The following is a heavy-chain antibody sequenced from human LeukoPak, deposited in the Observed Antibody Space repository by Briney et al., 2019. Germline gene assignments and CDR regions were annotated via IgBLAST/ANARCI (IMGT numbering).Heavy chain of an antibody. CDR2: ISGRGGTT. J-gene: IGHJ5*02. CDR3: ARDLVDYGDYAERGGNWFDP. V-gene: IGHV3-23*01. Sequence: PGGSLRLSCAASGFTFSTYAMSWVRPAPGKGLEWVSFISGRGGTTYNADSDKGRFTISRDSSTNTLYLQMNSLRADDTAIYYCARDLVDYGDYAERGGNWFDPWGQGTLVTVSS. CDR1: GFTFSTYA. D-gene: IGHD4-17*01.